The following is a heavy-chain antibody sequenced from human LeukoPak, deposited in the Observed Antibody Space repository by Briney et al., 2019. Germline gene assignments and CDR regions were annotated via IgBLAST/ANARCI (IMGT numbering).Heavy chain of an antibody. D-gene: IGHD3-22*01. CDR2: ISAYNGNT. Sequence: ASVKVSCKASGYTFASYGISWVRQAPGQGLEWMGWISAYNGNTNYAQKLQGRVTITADKSTSTAYMELSSLRSEDTAVYYCARSGGYDSSGYSGWYFDLWGRGTPVTVSS. J-gene: IGHJ2*01. V-gene: IGHV1-18*01. CDR3: ARSGGYDSSGYSGWYFDL. CDR1: GYTFASYG.